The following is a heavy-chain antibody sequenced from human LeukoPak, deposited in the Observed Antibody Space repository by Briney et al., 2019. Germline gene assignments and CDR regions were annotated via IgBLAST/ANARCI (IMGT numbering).Heavy chain of an antibody. CDR2: ISAYNGNT. Sequence: ASVKVSCKASGYTFTSYGISWVRQAPGQGLEWMGWISAYNGNTNYAQKLQGRVTMTTDTSTSTAYMELRSLRSDDTAVYYCARVWVVPAATPDYYYGMEVWGQGTTVTVSS. J-gene: IGHJ6*02. V-gene: IGHV1-18*01. CDR3: ARVWVVPAATPDYYYGMEV. D-gene: IGHD2-2*01. CDR1: GYTFTSYG.